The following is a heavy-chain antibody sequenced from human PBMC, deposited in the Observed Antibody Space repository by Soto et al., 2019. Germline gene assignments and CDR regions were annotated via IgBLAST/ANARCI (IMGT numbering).Heavy chain of an antibody. CDR1: GGTFSSYA. V-gene: IGHV1-69*13. Sequence: GASVKVSCKASGGTFSSYAISWVRQAPGQGLEWMGGIIPIFGTANYAQKFQGRVTITADESTSTAYMELSSLRSEDTAVYYCARRNDDYEGYYYYYGMDVWGQGTTVTV. J-gene: IGHJ6*02. D-gene: IGHD4-17*01. CDR2: IIPIFGTA. CDR3: ARRNDDYEGYYYYYGMDV.